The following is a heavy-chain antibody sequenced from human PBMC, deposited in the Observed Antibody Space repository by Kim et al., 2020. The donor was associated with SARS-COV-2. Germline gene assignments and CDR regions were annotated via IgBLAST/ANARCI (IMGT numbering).Heavy chain of an antibody. CDR1: GFTFSTYS. V-gene: IGHV3-21*01. D-gene: IGHD2-2*01. J-gene: IGHJ6*02. CDR2: ISNTSAYI. Sequence: GGSLRLSCAASGFTFSTYSMNWVRQAPGKGLEWVSSISNTSAYIYYADSVKGRFTISRDNAKDSLYLQMNSLRAEDTAVYYCARNLVPTTKTYGMDVWGQGTTVTVSS. CDR3: ARNLVPTTKTYGMDV.